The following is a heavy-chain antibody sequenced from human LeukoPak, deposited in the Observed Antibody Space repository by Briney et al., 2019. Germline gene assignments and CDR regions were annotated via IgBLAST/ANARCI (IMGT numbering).Heavy chain of an antibody. D-gene: IGHD3-10*01. CDR2: INPNSGGT. CDR3: GSWDYGSGSYSPYY. J-gene: IGHJ4*02. CDR1: GYTFTGYY. Sequence: ASVKVSCKASGYTFTGYYIQWARQAPGQGLEWMGWINPNSGGTKFAQKFQGRVTMTRDTSISTAYTELSGLGSDDTAVYYCGSWDYGSGSYSPYYWGQGTLVTVSS. V-gene: IGHV1-2*02.